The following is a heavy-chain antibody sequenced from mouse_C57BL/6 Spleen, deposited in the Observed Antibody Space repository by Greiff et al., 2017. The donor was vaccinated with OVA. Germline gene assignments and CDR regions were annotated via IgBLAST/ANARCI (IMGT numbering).Heavy chain of an antibody. CDR2: ISYDGSN. Sequence: VQLKESGPGLVKPSQSLSLTCSVTGYSITSGYYWNWIRQFPGNKLEWMGYISYDGSNNYNPSLKNRISITRDTSKNQFFLKLNSVTTEDTATYYCARGEYDYYFDVWGTGTTVTVSS. D-gene: IGHD2-4*01. V-gene: IGHV3-6*01. CDR1: GYSITSGYY. J-gene: IGHJ1*03. CDR3: ARGEYDYYFDV.